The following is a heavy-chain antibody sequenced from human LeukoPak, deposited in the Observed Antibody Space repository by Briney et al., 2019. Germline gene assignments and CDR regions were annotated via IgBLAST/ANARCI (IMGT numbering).Heavy chain of an antibody. CDR3: ASELVGATEFDY. Sequence: ASVKVSRKASGYTFTGYYMHWVRQAPGQGLEWMGWINPNSGGTNYAQKFQGRVTMTRDTSITTAYMELSRLRSDDTAVYYCASELVGATEFDYWGQGTLVTVSS. J-gene: IGHJ4*02. CDR2: INPNSGGT. CDR1: GYTFTGYY. V-gene: IGHV1-2*02. D-gene: IGHD1-26*01.